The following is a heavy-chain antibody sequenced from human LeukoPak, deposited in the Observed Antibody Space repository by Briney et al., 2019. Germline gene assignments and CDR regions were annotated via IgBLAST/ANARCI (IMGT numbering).Heavy chain of an antibody. V-gene: IGHV3-7*01. Sequence: GGSLRLSCAASGFTFSSNWMSWVRQAPGKGLEWVANIKQDGSEKYYVDSVKGRFTVSRDNAKNSLYLQMNSLRAEDTAVYYCARVYRSSSGYCFDFWGQGTLVTVSS. CDR3: ARVYRSSSGYCFDF. CDR1: GFTFSSNW. D-gene: IGHD6-6*01. CDR2: IKQDGSEK. J-gene: IGHJ4*02.